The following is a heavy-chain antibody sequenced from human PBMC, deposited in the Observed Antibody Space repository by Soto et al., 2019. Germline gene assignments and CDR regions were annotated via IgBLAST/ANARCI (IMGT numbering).Heavy chain of an antibody. V-gene: IGHV3-23*01. Sequence: EVQVLESGGGLVQPGGSLRLSCAASGFNFNTYAMSWVRQAPGKGLEWVSGISGGGGSIHYVDSVKGRFTISRDNSKNTLYLHMSSLRGADTDVYYCAKGKSSNYVSHAFDVGGQGTMVTVSS. D-gene: IGHD3-10*02. CDR2: ISGGGGSI. CDR1: GFNFNTYA. J-gene: IGHJ3*01. CDR3: AKGKSSNYVSHAFDV.